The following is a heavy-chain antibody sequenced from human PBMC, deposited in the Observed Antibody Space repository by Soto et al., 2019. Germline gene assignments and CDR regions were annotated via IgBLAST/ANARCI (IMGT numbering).Heavy chain of an antibody. J-gene: IGHJ6*02. CDR1: GGSISSGGYY. D-gene: IGHD3-9*01. V-gene: IGHV4-31*03. CDR2: IYYSGST. CDR3: ARDRTQYYDILTGYYRRGYYYGMDV. Sequence: SETLSLTCTVSGGSISSGGYYWSWIRQHPGKGLEWIGYIYYSGSTYYNPSLKSRVTISVDTSKNQFSLKLSSVTAAGTAVYYCARDRTQYYDILTGYYRRGYYYGMDVWGQGTTVTVSS.